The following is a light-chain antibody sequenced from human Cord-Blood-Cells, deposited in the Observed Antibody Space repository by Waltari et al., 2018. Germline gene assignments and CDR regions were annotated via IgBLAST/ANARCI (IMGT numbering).Light chain of an antibody. CDR2: AAS. Sequence: DIQMTQSPSSLSASVGDRVTITCRASQSISSYLNWYQQKPGKAPKLLIYAASSLQSGVPSRFSGSGSGTDFTLTISSLQPEDFATYYCQQSYSTFMYTFCQGTKLEIK. CDR3: QQSYSTFMYT. J-gene: IGKJ2*01. CDR1: QSISSY. V-gene: IGKV1-39*01.